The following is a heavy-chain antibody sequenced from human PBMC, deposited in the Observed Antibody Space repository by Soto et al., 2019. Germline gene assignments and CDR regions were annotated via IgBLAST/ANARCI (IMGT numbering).Heavy chain of an antibody. CDR3: AKTDHMDV. CDR1: GFTFSSYG. Sequence: PGGSLRLSCAASGFTFSSYGMHWVRQAPGKGLEWVAVIWYDGSNKYYADSVKGRFTISRDNSKNTLDLQMNSLRAEDTALYYCAKTDHMDVWGQGTTVTVSS. V-gene: IGHV3-30*02. CDR2: IWYDGSNK. J-gene: IGHJ6*02.